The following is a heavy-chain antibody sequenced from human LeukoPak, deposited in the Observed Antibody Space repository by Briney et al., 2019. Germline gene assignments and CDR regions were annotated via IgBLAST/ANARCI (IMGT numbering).Heavy chain of an antibody. CDR2: IYYSGST. J-gene: IGHJ4*02. CDR1: GGSISSSSYY. D-gene: IGHD3-10*01. Sequence: PSETLSLTCTVSGGSISSSSYYWGWIRQPPGKGLEWNGSIYYSGSTYYNTSLKNRVTISVDKSKNQFSLKLSSVTAADTAVYYCSRAYGSGSLYHFDYWGQGTLVTVSS. V-gene: IGHV4-39*01. CDR3: SRAYGSGSLYHFDY.